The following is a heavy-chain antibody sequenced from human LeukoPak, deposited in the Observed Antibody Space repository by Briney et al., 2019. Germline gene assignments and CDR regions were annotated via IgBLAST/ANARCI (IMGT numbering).Heavy chain of an antibody. V-gene: IGHV3-23*01. CDR2: ISGSGGNT. J-gene: IGHJ4*02. Sequence: GGSLRLSCAASGFTFSSSAMNWVRQAPGKGLEWISAISGSGGNTYYADSVKGRFTISRDNSKNTLSLLMNSLRADDTAVYYCAKASCGGDCYYMFDSWGQGALVTVSS. CDR1: GFTFSSSA. D-gene: IGHD2-21*02. CDR3: AKASCGGDCYYMFDS.